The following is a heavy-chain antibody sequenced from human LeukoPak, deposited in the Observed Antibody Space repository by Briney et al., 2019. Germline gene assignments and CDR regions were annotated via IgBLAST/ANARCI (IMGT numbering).Heavy chain of an antibody. CDR3: ARGAGRYYYYYMDV. J-gene: IGHJ6*03. CDR2: INHSGST. Sequence: TSETLSLTCAVYGGSFSGYYWSWIRQPPGKGLEWIGEINHSGSTNYNPSLKSRVTIPVGTSKNQFSLKLSSVTAADTAVYYCARGAGRYYYYYMDVWGKGTTVTVSS. CDR1: GGSFSGYY. D-gene: IGHD6-13*01. V-gene: IGHV4-34*01.